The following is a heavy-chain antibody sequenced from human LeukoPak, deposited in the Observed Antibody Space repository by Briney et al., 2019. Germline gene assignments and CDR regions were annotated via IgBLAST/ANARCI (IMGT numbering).Heavy chain of an antibody. J-gene: IGHJ6*03. CDR2: INGDGEYT. D-gene: IGHD1-26*01. Sequence: GGSLRLSCEDSGYSFGGFYMHWVRQAPGKGLEWVASINGDGEYTVYAASVKGRFTISRDNSNNMLNLQMSGLRAEDTALYYCAQRGVQGYMGVWGKGTTVIVSS. V-gene: IGHV3-20*04. CDR3: AQRGVQGYMGV. CDR1: GYSFGGFY.